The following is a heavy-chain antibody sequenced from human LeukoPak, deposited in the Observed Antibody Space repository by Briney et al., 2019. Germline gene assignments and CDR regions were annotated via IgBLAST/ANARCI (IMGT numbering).Heavy chain of an antibody. D-gene: IGHD3-22*01. Sequence: SETLSLTCTASGGSISSYYWSWIRQPPGKGLEWIGYIYYSGSTNYNPSLKSRVTISVDTSKNQFSLKLSSVTAADTAVYYCARVVEYYDSSGYLYYFDYWGQGTLVTVSS. CDR3: ARVVEYYDSSGYLYYFDY. J-gene: IGHJ4*02. CDR2: IYYSGST. V-gene: IGHV4-59*01. CDR1: GGSISSYY.